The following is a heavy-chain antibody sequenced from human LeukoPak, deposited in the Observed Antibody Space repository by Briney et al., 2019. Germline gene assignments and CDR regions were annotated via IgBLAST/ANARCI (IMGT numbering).Heavy chain of an antibody. CDR1: GFTFSSYG. Sequence: GGSLRLSCAASGFTFSSYGMHWVRQAPGKGLEWVAVISYDGSNKYYADSVKGRFTISRDNSKNTLYLQMSSLRAEDTAVYYCVKGGSGSYYDYWGQGTLVTVSS. V-gene: IGHV3-30*18. D-gene: IGHD3-10*01. CDR2: ISYDGSNK. J-gene: IGHJ4*02. CDR3: VKGGSGSYYDY.